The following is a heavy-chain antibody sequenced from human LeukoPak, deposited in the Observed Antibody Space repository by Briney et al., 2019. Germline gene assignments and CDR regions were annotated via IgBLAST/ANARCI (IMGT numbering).Heavy chain of an antibody. Sequence: GGSLRLSCAASGFTFDDYAMHWVRQPPGKGLEWVSGISWNSGSIGYADSVKGRFTISRDNAKNSLYLQMNSLRAEDTALYYCAKDFLPGGQQLVSGLFDYWAREPWSPSPQ. CDR2: ISWNSGSI. CDR1: GFTFDDYA. J-gene: IGHJ4*02. CDR3: AKDFLPGGQQLVSGLFDY. D-gene: IGHD6-13*01. V-gene: IGHV3-9*01.